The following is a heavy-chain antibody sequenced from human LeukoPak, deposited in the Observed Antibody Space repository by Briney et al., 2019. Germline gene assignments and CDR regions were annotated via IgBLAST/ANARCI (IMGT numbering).Heavy chain of an antibody. D-gene: IGHD4-11*01. CDR3: AKGLAYSNQNFDY. Sequence: GGSLRLSCAASGFTFSSYAMSWVRQAPGKGLEWVSAISGSGDNTYYADSVKGRFTISRDNSKNTLYLRMNSLRAEDTAVYYCAKGLAYSNQNFDYWGQGTLVTVSS. V-gene: IGHV3-23*01. CDR2: ISGSGDNT. J-gene: IGHJ4*02. CDR1: GFTFSSYA.